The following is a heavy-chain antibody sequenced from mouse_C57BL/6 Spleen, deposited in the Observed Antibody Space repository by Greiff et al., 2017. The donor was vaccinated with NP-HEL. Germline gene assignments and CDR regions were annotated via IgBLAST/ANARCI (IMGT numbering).Heavy chain of an antibody. CDR1: GYAFSSSW. J-gene: IGHJ4*01. CDR2: IYPGDGDT. V-gene: IGHV1-82*01. Sequence: QVQLKQSGPELVKPGASVKISCKASGYAFSSSWMNWVKQRPGKGLEWIGRIYPGDGDTNYNGKFKGKATLTADKSSSTAYMQLSSLTSEDSAVYFCARGYYDYGYAMDYWGQGTSVTVSS. D-gene: IGHD2-4*01. CDR3: ARGYYDYGYAMDY.